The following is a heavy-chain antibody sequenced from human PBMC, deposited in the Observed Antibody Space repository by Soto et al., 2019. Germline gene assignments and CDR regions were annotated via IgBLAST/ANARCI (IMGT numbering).Heavy chain of an antibody. CDR2: IGTAGDT. V-gene: IGHV3-13*01. CDR3: ARAEVAATPWGAYYYYYGMDV. D-gene: IGHD2-15*01. J-gene: IGHJ6*02. Sequence: GGSLRLSCAASGFTFSSYDMHWVRQATGKGLEWVSAIGTAGDTYYPGSVKGRFTISRENAKNSLYLQMNSLRAEDTAVYYCARAEVAATPWGAYYYYYGMDVWGQGTTVTVSS. CDR1: GFTFSSYD.